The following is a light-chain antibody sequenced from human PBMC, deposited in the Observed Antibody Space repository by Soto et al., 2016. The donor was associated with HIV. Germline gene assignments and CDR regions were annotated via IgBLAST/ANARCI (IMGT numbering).Light chain of an antibody. J-gene: IGKJ4*01. CDR1: QSISTW. V-gene: IGKV1-5*03. CDR3: QKYNGDPT. Sequence: FQMTQSPSTLSASVGDRVTITCRASQSISTWLAWYQQNPGKAPNLLIYKASTLKSGVPSRFSGSGSGTEFTLTINSLQPDDFAIYYCQKYNGDPTFGGGTKVEIK. CDR2: KAS.